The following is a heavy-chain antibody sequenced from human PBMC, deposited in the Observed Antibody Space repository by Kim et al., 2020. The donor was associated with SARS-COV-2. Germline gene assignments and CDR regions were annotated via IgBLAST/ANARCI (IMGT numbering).Heavy chain of an antibody. CDR2: IIPIFGTA. CDR3: AGPGTEQWELLRAYYYGMDV. Sequence: SVKVSCKASGGTFSSYAISWVRQAPGQGLEWMGGIIPIFGTANYAQKFQGRVTITADESTSTAYMELSSLRSEDTAVYYCAGPGTEQWELLRAYYYGMDVWGQGTTVTVSS. V-gene: IGHV1-69*13. D-gene: IGHD1-26*01. CDR1: GGTFSSYA. J-gene: IGHJ6*02.